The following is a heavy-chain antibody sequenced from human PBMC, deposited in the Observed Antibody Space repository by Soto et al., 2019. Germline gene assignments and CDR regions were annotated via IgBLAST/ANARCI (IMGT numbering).Heavy chain of an antibody. CDR3: ARDWQWLSFYFDF. Sequence: GGSLRLSCAASGFTFSAYNMNWVRQAPGKGLEWISYISSSSSTRYYADSVKGRFTISRDNAKNSLYLQMNSLRDEDTAVYYCARDWQWLSFYFDFWGQGTLVTVSS. CDR1: GFTFSAYN. D-gene: IGHD6-19*01. J-gene: IGHJ4*02. CDR2: ISSSSSTR. V-gene: IGHV3-48*02.